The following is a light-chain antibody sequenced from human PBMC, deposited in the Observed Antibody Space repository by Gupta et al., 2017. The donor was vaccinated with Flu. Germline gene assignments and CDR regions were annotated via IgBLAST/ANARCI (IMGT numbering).Light chain of an antibody. V-gene: IGKV3-20*01. CDR3: QHYGGSPRT. J-gene: IGKJ1*01. Sequence: EIVLTQSPGPLSFSPGKRATLSCRASQTINNDFLAWYQQKPGQAPRVLIYGASHRTAGVPDRCSGSGSGTDFTLTTSRREPEEFALYHCQHYGGSPRTFGQGTKVEF. CDR2: GAS. CDR1: QTINNDF.